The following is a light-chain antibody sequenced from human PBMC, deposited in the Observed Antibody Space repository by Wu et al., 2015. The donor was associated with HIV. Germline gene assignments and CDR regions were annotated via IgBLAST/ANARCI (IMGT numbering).Light chain of an antibody. CDR3: QQYENFPII. Sequence: DIQMTQSPSSLSAFEGDRVTMTCQASQDITDSLNWYQQSPGKAPKLLIHAASNLEAGVSSRFSGTGSGTHFTLTINNLQPEDAATYYCQQYENFPIIFAQGTRLEI. CDR2: AAS. J-gene: IGKJ5*01. V-gene: IGKV1-33*01. CDR1: QDITDS.